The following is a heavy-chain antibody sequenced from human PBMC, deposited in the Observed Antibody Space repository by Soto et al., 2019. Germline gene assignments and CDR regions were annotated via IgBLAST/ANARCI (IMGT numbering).Heavy chain of an antibody. D-gene: IGHD3-22*01. Sequence: ASVKVSCKASGYTFTSYGISWVRQAPGQGLEWMGWISAYNGNTNYAQKLQGRVTMTTDTSTSTAYMELRSLRSDDTAVYYCARGFSSGYYFDYYYYGMDVWGQGTTVTVSS. CDR2: ISAYNGNT. V-gene: IGHV1-18*01. J-gene: IGHJ6*02. CDR1: GYTFTSYG. CDR3: ARGFSSGYYFDYYYYGMDV.